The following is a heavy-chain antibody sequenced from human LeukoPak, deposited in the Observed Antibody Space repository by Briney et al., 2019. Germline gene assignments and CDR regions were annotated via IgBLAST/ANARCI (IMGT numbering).Heavy chain of an antibody. D-gene: IGHD6-19*01. J-gene: IGHJ5*02. CDR1: GGSFSGYY. Sequence: PSETLSLTCAVYGGSFSGYYWSWIRQPAGKGLEWIGRIYTSGSTNYNPSLKSRVTISVDTSKNQFSLKLSSVTAADTAVYYCARVRGSGWYLFDPWGQGTLVTVSS. CDR2: IYTSGST. CDR3: ARVRGSGWYLFDP. V-gene: IGHV4-59*10.